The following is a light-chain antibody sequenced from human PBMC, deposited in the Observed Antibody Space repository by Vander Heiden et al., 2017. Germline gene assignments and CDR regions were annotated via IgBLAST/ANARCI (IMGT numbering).Light chain of an antibody. V-gene: IGKV1-5*03. CDR2: KAS. Sequence: DIQMTQSPSTLSASVGARVTITCRASQSISSWLAWYQQKPGRAPKVLIYKASNLESGVPSRFSGSGSGTEFTLTISSLQPDDSATYYCQQYDSYLFTFGPGTKVDIK. CDR1: QSISSW. CDR3: QQYDSYLFT. J-gene: IGKJ3*01.